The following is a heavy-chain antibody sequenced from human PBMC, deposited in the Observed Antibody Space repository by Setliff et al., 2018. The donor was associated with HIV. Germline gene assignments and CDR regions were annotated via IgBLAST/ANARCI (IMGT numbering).Heavy chain of an antibody. CDR1: GFTFNTFL. Sequence: GGSLRLSCAASGFTFNTFLMNWVRQAPGKGLEWVASISSDSSHIYHADPLQGRITISRDNARNSLFLQMNAVRVEDTALYFCARDHANGYSFTFDTWGQGTLVTVSS. J-gene: IGHJ4*02. CDR2: ISSDSSHI. D-gene: IGHD5-18*01. V-gene: IGHV3-21*01. CDR3: ARDHANGYSFTFDT.